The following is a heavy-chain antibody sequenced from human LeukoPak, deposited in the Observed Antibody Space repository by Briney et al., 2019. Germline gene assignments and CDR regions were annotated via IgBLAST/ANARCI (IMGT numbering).Heavy chain of an antibody. V-gene: IGHV3-23*01. CDR3: AKGSGHAIVSSDY. J-gene: IGHJ4*02. D-gene: IGHD5/OR15-5a*01. CDR1: GFTFSSYA. CDR2: ISGSGGST. Sequence: PGGSLRLSCAASGFTFSSYAMSWVRQAPGKGLEWVSAISGSGGSTYYADSVKGRFTISRDNSKNTLYLQMNSLRAGDTAVYYCAKGSGHAIVSSDYWGQGTLVTVSS.